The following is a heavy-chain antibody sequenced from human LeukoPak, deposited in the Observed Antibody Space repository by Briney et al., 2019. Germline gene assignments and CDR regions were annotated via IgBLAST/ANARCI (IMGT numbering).Heavy chain of an antibody. Sequence: GGSLRLSCAASGFIFDDYGMSWVRQPPGKGLEWVSGINWNGGSTGYADSVKGRFTISRDNAKNSLYLQVNSLRAEDTAVYYCARVFSTGTTWRFGFRFFDYWGQGTLVTVSS. D-gene: IGHD1-7*01. CDR1: GFIFDDYG. J-gene: IGHJ4*02. CDR3: ARVFSTGTTWRFGFRFFDY. V-gene: IGHV3-20*04. CDR2: INWNGGST.